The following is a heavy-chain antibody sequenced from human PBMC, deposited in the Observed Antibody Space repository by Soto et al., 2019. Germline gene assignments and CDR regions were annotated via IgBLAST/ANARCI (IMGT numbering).Heavy chain of an antibody. D-gene: IGHD3-10*01. J-gene: IGHJ4*02. Sequence: SETLSLTCTVSGGSISSGGYYWSWIRQHPGKGLEWIGYIYYSGSTYYNPSLKSRVTISVDTSKNQFSLKLSSVTAADTAVYYCARSNGSGSYYSLYFDYWDQGTLVTVSS. CDR3: ARSNGSGSYYSLYFDY. V-gene: IGHV4-31*03. CDR1: GGSISSGGYY. CDR2: IYYSGST.